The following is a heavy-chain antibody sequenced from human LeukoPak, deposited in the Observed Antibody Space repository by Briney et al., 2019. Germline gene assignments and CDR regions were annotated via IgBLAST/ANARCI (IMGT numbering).Heavy chain of an antibody. D-gene: IGHD5-18*01. CDR1: GFTFSRYG. CDR2: ISYDASNK. V-gene: IGHV3-30*18. CDR3: AKSHGYSYGFDY. Sequence: PGGSLRLSCAASGFTFSRYGMHWVRQTPGKGLEWVAVISYDASNKYYADSVKGRFTISRDNSKNTLYLQMNSLRAGDTAVYYCAKSHGYSYGFDYWGQGTLVTVSS. J-gene: IGHJ4*02.